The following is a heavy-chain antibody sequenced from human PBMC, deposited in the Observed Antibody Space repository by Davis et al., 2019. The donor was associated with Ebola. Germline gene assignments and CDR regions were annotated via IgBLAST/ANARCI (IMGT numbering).Heavy chain of an antibody. Sequence: GESLKISCAASGFAFNTYAMSWVRQAPGKGLEWVSVISTSGGTTYYADSVKGRFTISRDNSKNTLYLQMNSLRAEDTAVYYCAKPDYGDTNFDYWGQGTLVTVSS. CDR3: AKPDYGDTNFDY. D-gene: IGHD4-17*01. J-gene: IGHJ4*02. CDR1: GFAFNTYA. V-gene: IGHV3-23*01. CDR2: ISTSGGTT.